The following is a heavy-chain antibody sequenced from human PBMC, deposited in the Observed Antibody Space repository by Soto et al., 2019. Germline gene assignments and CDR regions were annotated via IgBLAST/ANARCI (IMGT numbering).Heavy chain of an antibody. CDR1: GFTFSSYG. Sequence: GGSLRLSCAASGFTFSSYGMHWVRQAPGKGLEWVAVIWYDGSNKYYADSVKGRFTISRDNSKNTLYLQMNSLRAEDTAVYYCARDKVVVTAIKYYYYGMDVSGQATTVTVSS. V-gene: IGHV3-33*01. CDR2: IWYDGSNK. CDR3: ARDKVVVTAIKYYYYGMDV. J-gene: IGHJ6*02. D-gene: IGHD2-21*02.